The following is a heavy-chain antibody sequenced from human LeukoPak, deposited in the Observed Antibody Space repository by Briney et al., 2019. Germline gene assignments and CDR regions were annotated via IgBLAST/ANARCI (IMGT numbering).Heavy chain of an antibody. Sequence: ASVKLSCKASGYTFTGYYMHWVRQAPGQGLEWMGWINPNSGGTNYAQKFQGWVTMTRDTSISTAYMELSRLRSDDTAVYYCARDIGRNQFDYWGQGTLVTVSS. V-gene: IGHV1-2*04. CDR3: ARDIGRNQFDY. CDR2: INPNSGGT. CDR1: GYTFTGYY. D-gene: IGHD1-14*01. J-gene: IGHJ4*02.